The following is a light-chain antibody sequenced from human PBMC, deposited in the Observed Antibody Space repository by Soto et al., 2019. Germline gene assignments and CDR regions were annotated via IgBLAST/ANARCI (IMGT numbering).Light chain of an antibody. CDR1: QSVSSN. V-gene: IGKV3D-15*01. J-gene: IGKJ5*01. CDR3: QQYNNWPTIT. CDR2: DAS. Sequence: EIVMTQSQETLSVSPGERATLSCRASQSVSSNLAWYQQKPGQAPRLLIYDASTRAPGTPARFSGSGSETEFTLTISSLQSEDFAVYYCQQYNNWPTITFGQGTRLEIK.